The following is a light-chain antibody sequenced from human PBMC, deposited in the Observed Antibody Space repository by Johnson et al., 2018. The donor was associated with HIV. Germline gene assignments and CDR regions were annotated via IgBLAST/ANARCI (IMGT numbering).Light chain of an antibody. Sequence: QAVLTQPPSVSAAPGQKVTISCSGSSSNIGNNYVSWYQQLPGTAPKLLIYDHNKRPSGIPDRFYGSKSGTSATLGITGLQTGDEADYYCGSWDSSLSAFFVFGTGTKVTVL. V-gene: IGLV1-51*01. CDR2: DHN. CDR3: GSWDSSLSAFFV. J-gene: IGLJ1*01. CDR1: SSNIGNNY.